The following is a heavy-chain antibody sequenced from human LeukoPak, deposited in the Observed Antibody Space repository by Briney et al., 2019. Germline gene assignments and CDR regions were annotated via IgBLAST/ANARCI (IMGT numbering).Heavy chain of an antibody. CDR1: GFTFSSYG. CDR3: AKDGKKWQEPLES. V-gene: IGHV3-30*18. Sequence: GGSLSLSCAASGFTFSSYGMHWVRQAPGKGLEWVAVISYDGSNKFYPDSVKGRFTISRDNSNLYLQMNSLRAEDTAVYYCAKDGKKWQEPLESWGQGTLVIVSS. D-gene: IGHD1-14*01. CDR2: ISYDGSNK. J-gene: IGHJ4*02.